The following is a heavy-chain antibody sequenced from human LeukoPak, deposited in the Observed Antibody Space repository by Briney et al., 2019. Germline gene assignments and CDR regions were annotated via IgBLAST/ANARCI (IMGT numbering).Heavy chain of an antibody. CDR3: ARDSHYCSGGSCYSYYFDY. Sequence: SVKVSCKASGGTFSSYAISWVRQAPGQGLEWMGRIVPILGIANYAQKFQGRVTITADKSTSTAYMELSSLRSEDTAVYYCARDSHYCSGGSCYSYYFDYWGQGTLVTVSS. CDR2: IVPILGIA. V-gene: IGHV1-69*04. CDR1: GGTFSSYA. J-gene: IGHJ4*02. D-gene: IGHD2-15*01.